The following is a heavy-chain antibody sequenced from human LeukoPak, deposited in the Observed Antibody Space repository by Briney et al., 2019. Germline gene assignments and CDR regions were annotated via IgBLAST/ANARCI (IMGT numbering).Heavy chain of an antibody. CDR1: GGSFSGYY. J-gene: IGHJ4*02. Sequence: SETLSLTCAVYGGSFSGYYWSWIRQPPGKGLEWIGEINHSGSTNYNPSLKSRVTISVDTSTNQFSLKLSSVTAADTAVYYCASLKGITMVRGVQYYFDYWGQGTLVTVSS. V-gene: IGHV4-34*01. CDR3: ASLKGITMVRGVQYYFDY. D-gene: IGHD3-10*01. CDR2: INHSGST.